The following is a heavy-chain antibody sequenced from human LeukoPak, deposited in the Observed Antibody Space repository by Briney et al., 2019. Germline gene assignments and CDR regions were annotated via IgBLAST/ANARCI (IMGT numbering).Heavy chain of an antibody. V-gene: IGHV1-8*01. Sequence: ASVKVSCKASGYTFTSYDINWVRQATGQGLEWMGWMNPNSGNTGYAQKFQGRVTMTRNTSISTAYMELSSLRSEDTAVYYCARGQGDILTGYSTPRYYYYSGMDVWGQGTTVTVSS. J-gene: IGHJ6*02. D-gene: IGHD3-9*01. CDR2: MNPNSGNT. CDR1: GYTFTSYD. CDR3: ARGQGDILTGYSTPRYYYYSGMDV.